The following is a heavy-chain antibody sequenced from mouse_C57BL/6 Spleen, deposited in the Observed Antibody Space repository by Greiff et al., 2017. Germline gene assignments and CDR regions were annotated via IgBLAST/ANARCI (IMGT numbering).Heavy chain of an antibody. V-gene: IGHV1-59*01. Sequence: VQLVESGAELVRPGTSVKLSCKASGYTFTSYWMHWVKQRPGQGLEWIGVIDPSDSYTNYNQKFKGKATLTVDTSSSTAYMQLSSLTSEDSAVYYCASKEAMDYWGQGTSVTVSS. J-gene: IGHJ4*01. CDR2: IDPSDSYT. CDR3: ASKEAMDY. CDR1: GYTFTSYW.